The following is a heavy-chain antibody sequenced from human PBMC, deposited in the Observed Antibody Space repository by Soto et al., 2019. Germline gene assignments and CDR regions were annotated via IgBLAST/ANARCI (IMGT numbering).Heavy chain of an antibody. CDR3: ARDLGGAYNWFDP. D-gene: IGHD3-16*01. J-gene: IGHJ5*02. Sequence: PSETLSLTCTVSGGSNSSGGYYWSWIRQHPGKGLEWIGYIYYSGSTYYNPSLKSRVTISVDTSKNQFSLKLSSVTAADTAVYYCARDLGGAYNWFDPWGQGTLVTVSS. CDR2: IYYSGST. CDR1: GGSNSSGGYY. V-gene: IGHV4-31*03.